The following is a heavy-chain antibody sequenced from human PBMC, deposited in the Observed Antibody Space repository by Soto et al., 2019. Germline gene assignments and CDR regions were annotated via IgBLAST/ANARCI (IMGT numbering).Heavy chain of an antibody. D-gene: IGHD6-19*01. V-gene: IGHV1-24*01. Sequence: ASVKVSCKVSGYTLTELSMHWVRHAPGKGLEWMGGFDPEDGETIYAQKFQGRVTMTEDTSTDTAYMELSSLRSEDTAVYYCATEIYIGYSSGWCFDYWGQGTLVTVSS. J-gene: IGHJ4*02. CDR2: FDPEDGET. CDR3: ATEIYIGYSSGWCFDY. CDR1: GYTLTELS.